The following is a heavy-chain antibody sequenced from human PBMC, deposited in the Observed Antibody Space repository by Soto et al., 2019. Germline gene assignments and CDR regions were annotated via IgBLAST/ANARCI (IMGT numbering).Heavy chain of an antibody. J-gene: IGHJ6*02. D-gene: IGHD3-10*01. CDR3: ARQGFGPLHGLVDV. CDR2: VHHSWGS. CDR1: GGSISSYY. V-gene: IGHV4-59*08. Sequence: QVQLPESGPGLVKPSETLSLSCTVSGGSISSYYWSWFRQSPGKRMEWIGYVHHSWGSSYNPSLQSRVAISRDTSKSQFSLKLTSVTATDTAVYYCARQGFGPLHGLVDVWGQGTTVTVSS.